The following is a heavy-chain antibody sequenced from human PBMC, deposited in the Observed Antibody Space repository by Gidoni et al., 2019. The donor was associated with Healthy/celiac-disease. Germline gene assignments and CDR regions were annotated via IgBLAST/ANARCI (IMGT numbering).Heavy chain of an antibody. D-gene: IGHD3-16*02. CDR1: GGSLRSYY. V-gene: IGHV4-59*01. CDR3: AREANYDYVWGSYRYIDY. Sequence: QVQLQESGPGLVKPSETLSLTCTVSGGSLRSYYWSWIRQPPGKGLEWTGYIYYSGSTNYNPSLKSRVTISVDTSKNQFSLKLSSVTAADTAVYYCAREANYDYVWGSYRYIDYWGQGTLVTVSS. CDR2: IYYSGST. J-gene: IGHJ4*02.